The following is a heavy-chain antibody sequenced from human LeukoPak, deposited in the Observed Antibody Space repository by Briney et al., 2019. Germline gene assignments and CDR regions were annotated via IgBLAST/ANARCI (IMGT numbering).Heavy chain of an antibody. D-gene: IGHD3-10*01. J-gene: IGHJ6*03. V-gene: IGHV3-30*02. CDR1: GFIFKNYG. Sequence: GGSLRLSCAASGFIFKNYGMHWARQAPGKGLEWLAFIEYNGATKDYADSVKGRFTISRDNSWNTLYVQMTSLRAEDTAVYYCAKVRARWTMVRGVPYMDVWGKGTTVTVSS. CDR3: AKVRARWTMVRGVPYMDV. CDR2: IEYNGATK.